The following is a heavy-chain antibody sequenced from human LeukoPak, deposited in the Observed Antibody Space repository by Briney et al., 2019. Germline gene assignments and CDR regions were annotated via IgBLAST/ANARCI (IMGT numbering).Heavy chain of an antibody. V-gene: IGHV3-15*01. J-gene: IGHJ4*02. CDR3: STAYGGSGSD. D-gene: IGHD3-10*01. Sequence: PGGSLRLSCAASGFTFSGAWMSWVRQAPGKGLEWVGRIKSKTNGDTVDYGAPVKGRFNISRDDSKNTVFLQMSSLKTEDTAVYYCSTAYGGSGSDWGQGTLVTVSS. CDR1: GFTFSGAW. CDR2: IKSKTNGDTV.